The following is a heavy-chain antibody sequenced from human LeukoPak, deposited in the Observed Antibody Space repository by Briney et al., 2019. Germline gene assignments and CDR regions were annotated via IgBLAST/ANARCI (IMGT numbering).Heavy chain of an antibody. V-gene: IGHV4-39*01. CDR1: GGSISTSTYY. D-gene: IGHD1-26*01. CDR2: ISYSGST. J-gene: IGHJ2*01. Sequence: SETLSLTCTVSGGSISTSTYYWGWIRQPPGKGLEWIGSISYSGSTYNNPSLKSRVTISVDTSKNQFSLKLSSVTAPDTAVYYCARRLYSGSYNWYFDLWGRGTLVTVTS. CDR3: ARRLYSGSYNWYFDL.